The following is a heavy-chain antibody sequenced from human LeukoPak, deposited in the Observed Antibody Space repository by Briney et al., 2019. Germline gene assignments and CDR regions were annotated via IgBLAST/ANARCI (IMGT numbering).Heavy chain of an antibody. J-gene: IGHJ4*02. V-gene: IGHV3-21*01. Sequence: GGSLRLSCAASGFTFSGYSMNWVRQVPGKGLEWVSSISTSSSYIYYADSVKGRFTISRDNAKNSLYLQMNSLRAEDTAVYYCARDSGLWSSEYYFDYWGQGTLVAVSS. CDR2: ISTSSSYI. CDR1: GFTFSGYS. D-gene: IGHD2-15*01. CDR3: ARDSGLWSSEYYFDY.